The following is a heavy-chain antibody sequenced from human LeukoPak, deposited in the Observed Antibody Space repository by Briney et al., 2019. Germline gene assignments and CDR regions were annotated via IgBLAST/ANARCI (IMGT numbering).Heavy chain of an antibody. CDR2: MNPNSGNT. CDR1: GYTFTSYD. CDR3: ATAAGTTVYYYYGMDV. Sequence: ASVKVSCKASGYTFTSYDINRVRQATGQGLEWMGWMNPNSGNTGYAQKFQGRVTMTRNTSISTAYMELSSLRSEDTAVYYCATAAGTTVYYYYGMDVWGQGTTVTVSS. V-gene: IGHV1-8*01. D-gene: IGHD6-13*01. J-gene: IGHJ6*02.